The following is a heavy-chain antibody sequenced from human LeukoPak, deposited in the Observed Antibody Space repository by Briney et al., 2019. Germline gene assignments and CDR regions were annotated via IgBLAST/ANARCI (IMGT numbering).Heavy chain of an antibody. CDR2: ISYDGGNK. V-gene: IGHV3-30-3*01. Sequence: GGSLRLSCAASGFTFSSYSIHWVRQAPGKGLEWVTVISYDGGNKYYADPVKGRFTNSRDNSKHTLYFPMNSLRTEDAAMYFCARGRTGSFDVFDTWGRGTMVTVSS. CDR1: GFTFSSYS. J-gene: IGHJ3*02. CDR3: ARGRTGSFDVFDT. D-gene: IGHD1-26*01.